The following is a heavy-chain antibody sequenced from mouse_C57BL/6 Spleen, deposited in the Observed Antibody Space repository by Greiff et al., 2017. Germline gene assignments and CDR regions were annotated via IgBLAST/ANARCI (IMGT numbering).Heavy chain of an antibody. D-gene: IGHD1-1*01. J-gene: IGHJ2*01. V-gene: IGHV1-20*01. CDR2: INPYNGDT. CDR1: GYSFTGYF. CDR3: ARGEDYYDSPYFDY. Sequence: VQLQQSGPELVKPGDSVKISCKASGYSFTGYFMNWVMQSHGKSLEWIGRINPYNGDTFYNQKFKGKATLTVAKTSSTAHMELQSQTSEESAVDYCARGEDYYDSPYFDYWGQGTTLTVSS.